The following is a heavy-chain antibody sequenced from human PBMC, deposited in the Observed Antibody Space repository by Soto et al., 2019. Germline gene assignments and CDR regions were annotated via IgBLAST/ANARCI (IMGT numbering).Heavy chain of an antibody. CDR2: ISGSGGST. CDR3: ATGGDYVGSGMDV. CDR1: GFTFSSYA. D-gene: IGHD4-17*01. J-gene: IGHJ6*02. V-gene: IGHV3-23*01. Sequence: GGSLRLSCAASGFTFSSYAMSWVRQAPGKGLEWVSAISGSGGSTYYADSVKGRFTISRDNSKNTLYLQMNSLRAEDTAVYYCATGGDYVGSGMDVWGQGTTVTVSS.